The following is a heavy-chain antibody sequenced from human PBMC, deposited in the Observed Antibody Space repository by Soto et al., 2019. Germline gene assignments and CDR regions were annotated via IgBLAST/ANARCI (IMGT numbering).Heavy chain of an antibody. CDR2: IYSGGST. J-gene: IGHJ6*02. CDR1: GFTVSSNY. V-gene: IGHV3-66*01. Sequence: PGGSLRLSCAASGFTVSSNYMSWVRQAPGKGLEWVSAIYSGGSTYYADSVKGRFTISRDNSKNTLYFQMNSLRAEDTAVYYCARSPEPKFPAYYYYAMDVWGQGTTVTVSS. CDR3: ARSPEPKFPAYYYYAMDV.